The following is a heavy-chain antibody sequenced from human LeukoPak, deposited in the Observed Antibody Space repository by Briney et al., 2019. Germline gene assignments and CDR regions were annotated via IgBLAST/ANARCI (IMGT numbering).Heavy chain of an antibody. CDR1: GFTFSNYP. V-gene: IGHV3-64*01. CDR2: ISSNGGST. CDR3: AKGGGYCSGGSCYLDS. D-gene: IGHD2-15*01. J-gene: IGHJ4*02. Sequence: GGSLRLSCAASGFTFSNYPMHWVRQAPGKGLEYVSAISSNGGSTYYANSVKGRFTISRDNAKNSLYLQMNSLRGEDTALYYCAKGGGYCSGGSCYLDSWGQGTLVTVSS.